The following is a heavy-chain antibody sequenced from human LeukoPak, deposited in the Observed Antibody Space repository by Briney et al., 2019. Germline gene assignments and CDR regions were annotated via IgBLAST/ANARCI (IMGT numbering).Heavy chain of an antibody. CDR2: IKQDGSEK. Sequence: PGGSLRLSCAASGFTFSSYWMSWVRQAPGKGLEWVANIKQDGSEKYYVDSVKGRFTISRDNAKNSLYLQMNSLRAEDTAVYYCARDGLDYNFWDYFDYWGQGTLVTVSS. J-gene: IGHJ4*02. V-gene: IGHV3-7*01. CDR3: ARDGLDYNFWDYFDY. D-gene: IGHD5-24*01. CDR1: GFTFSSYW.